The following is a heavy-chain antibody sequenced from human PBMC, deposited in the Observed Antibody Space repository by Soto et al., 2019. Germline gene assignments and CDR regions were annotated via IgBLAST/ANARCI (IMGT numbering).Heavy chain of an antibody. CDR2: IDRSGRT. CDR3: ALWGSYRSFDN. D-gene: IGHD3-16*02. CDR1: SQSFSDYY. V-gene: IGHV4-34*01. Sequence: QVQLQQWGAGLLKPSETLSLTCTMYSQSFSDYYWNWIRQTPGKGLEWIGEIDRSGRTKYNPSLKSPVAILVVPSKNQFSLEVTSMAAGDTAVYYCALWGSYRSFDNWGQGTLVTVSS. J-gene: IGHJ4*02.